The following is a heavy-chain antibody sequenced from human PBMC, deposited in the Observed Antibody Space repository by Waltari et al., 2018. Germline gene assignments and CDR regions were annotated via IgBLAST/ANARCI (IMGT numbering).Heavy chain of an antibody. Sequence: EAQPVQSGGGLVQLGGSLILPCAASGFPMRRFWMTCIRQAPGQGMQWVAHIGPDGSDKYYVDSVKGRFTISRDNAENSLLLQMSSLRVEDTALYYCVGWNDPINSWGQGTLVAVSS. V-gene: IGHV3-7*01. CDR1: GFPMRRFW. CDR2: IGPDGSDK. D-gene: IGHD1-1*01. J-gene: IGHJ4*02. CDR3: VGWNDPINS.